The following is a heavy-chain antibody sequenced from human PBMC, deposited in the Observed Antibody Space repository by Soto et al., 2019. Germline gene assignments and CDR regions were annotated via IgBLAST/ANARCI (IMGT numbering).Heavy chain of an antibody. V-gene: IGHV1-2*04. Sequence: ASVKVSCKASGYTFTGYYMHWLRQAPGQGLEWMGWINPNSGGTNYAQKFQGWVTMTRDTSISTAYMELSRLRSDDTAVYYCARGKWEQNGFDYWGQGTLVTVSS. J-gene: IGHJ4*02. D-gene: IGHD1-26*01. CDR1: GYTFTGYY. CDR2: INPNSGGT. CDR3: ARGKWEQNGFDY.